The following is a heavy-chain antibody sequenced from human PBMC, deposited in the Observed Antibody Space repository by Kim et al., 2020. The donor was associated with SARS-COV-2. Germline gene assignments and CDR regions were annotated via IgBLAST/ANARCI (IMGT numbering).Heavy chain of an antibody. Sequence: DSVKGRFTISRDNSKNTLYLQMSSLRAEDTAVYYCVKDPADSGYDKNFDYWGQGTLVTVSS. D-gene: IGHD5-12*01. CDR3: VKDPADSGYDKNFDY. J-gene: IGHJ4*02. V-gene: IGHV3-64D*09.